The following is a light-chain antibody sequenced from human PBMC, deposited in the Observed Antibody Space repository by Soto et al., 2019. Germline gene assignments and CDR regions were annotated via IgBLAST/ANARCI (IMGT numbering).Light chain of an antibody. CDR2: KAS. V-gene: IGKV1-5*03. J-gene: IGKJ3*01. Sequence: DIQMTQSPSTLSASVGDRVTITCRASQTIINWLAWYQQKPGKAPKLLIYKASTLEGEVPSRFSGSGSETEFTLTINSLQPDDSAVYFCQQYETWPPRFTFGPGTTVDVK. CDR3: QQYETWPPRFT. CDR1: QTIINW.